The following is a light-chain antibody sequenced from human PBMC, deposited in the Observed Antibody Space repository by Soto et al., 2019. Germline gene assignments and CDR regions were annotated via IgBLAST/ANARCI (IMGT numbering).Light chain of an antibody. Sequence: DITMTQSPSTLSASVGDRVTITCRASQNIRSWLAWYQQKPGKATRLLIYKAPSLESGVPSRFSGSGSGIEFTLTISSVQPDDSATYYCQHYDSSSTFGGGTKVEIK. V-gene: IGKV1-5*03. J-gene: IGKJ4*02. CDR1: QNIRSW. CDR3: QHYDSSST. CDR2: KAP.